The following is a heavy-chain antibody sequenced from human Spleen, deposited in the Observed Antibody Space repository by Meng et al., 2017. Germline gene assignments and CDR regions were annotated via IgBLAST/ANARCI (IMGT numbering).Heavy chain of an antibody. CDR2: IYYSGST. V-gene: IGHV4-31*01. Sequence: GQLQWSGPGLVKSSQTLSLTCTVSGGSISSGGSKWNWIRQHPGKGLEWIGYIYYSGSTYYNPSLKSLVTISVDTSKNQFSLKLSSVTAAGTAVYYCARVVQHTASDYWGQGTLVTVSS. CDR3: ARVVQHTASDY. J-gene: IGHJ4*02. D-gene: IGHD4-17*01. CDR1: GGSISSGGSK.